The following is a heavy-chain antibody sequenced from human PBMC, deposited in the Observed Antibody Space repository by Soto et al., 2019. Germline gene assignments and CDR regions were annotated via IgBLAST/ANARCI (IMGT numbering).Heavy chain of an antibody. CDR3: ARSGIAARRSLDY. D-gene: IGHD6-6*01. V-gene: IGHV4-34*01. Sequence: QVQLQQWGAGLLKPSETLSLTCAVYGGSFSGYYWSWIRQPPGKGLEWIGEINHSGSTNYNPSLTSRVTISVDTSKNQFSLKLSSVTAADTAVYYCARSGIAARRSLDYWGQGTLVTVSS. CDR2: INHSGST. CDR1: GGSFSGYY. J-gene: IGHJ4*02.